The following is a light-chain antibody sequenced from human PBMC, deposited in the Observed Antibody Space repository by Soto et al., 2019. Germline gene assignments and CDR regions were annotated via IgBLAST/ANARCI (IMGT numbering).Light chain of an antibody. J-gene: IGKJ1*01. V-gene: IGKV1-5*01. CDR1: QSISHW. Sequence: DIQMTQSPATLSASVGDSVTITCRASQSISHWLAWYQQKPGKAPKFLIYDASSLESGVPSRFSGSGSGTEFTLTISSLQPDDFATYYCQQYDSVLGTFGPGTEVEI. CDR3: QQYDSVLGT. CDR2: DAS.